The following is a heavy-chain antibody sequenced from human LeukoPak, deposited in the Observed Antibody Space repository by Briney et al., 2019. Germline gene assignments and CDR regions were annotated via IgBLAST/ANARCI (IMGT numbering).Heavy chain of an antibody. CDR1: GYTFTSYG. CDR2: ISAYNGNT. CDR3: ARDLVVRGVIGASSGDY. Sequence: GASVKVSCKASGYTFTSYGISWVRQAPGQGLEWMGWISAYNGNTNYAQKLQGRVTMTTDTSTSPAYMELRSLRSDDTAVYYCARDLVVRGVIGASSGDYWGQGTLVTVSS. J-gene: IGHJ4*02. V-gene: IGHV1-18*01. D-gene: IGHD3-10*01.